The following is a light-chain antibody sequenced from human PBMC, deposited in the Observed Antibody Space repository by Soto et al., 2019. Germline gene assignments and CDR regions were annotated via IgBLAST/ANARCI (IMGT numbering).Light chain of an antibody. CDR1: QSFRGL. V-gene: IGKV3-11*01. CDR3: QPRNMWPIT. J-gene: IGKJ5*01. CDR2: DAY. Sequence: EVVLTQSPVTLSLSPGERATLSCRASQSFRGLLAWYQQKPGQAPRLLIYDAYNRATGIPPRFSGSGSGTDFTLTIISLEPEDSAVYYCQPRNMWPITFGQGTRLEIK.